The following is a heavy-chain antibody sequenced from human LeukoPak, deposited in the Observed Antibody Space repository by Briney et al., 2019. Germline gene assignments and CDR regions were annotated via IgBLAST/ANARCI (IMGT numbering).Heavy chain of an antibody. J-gene: IGHJ4*02. V-gene: IGHV3-30*14. Sequence: GGALRLSRAASGFTFTRYTMHWVRQAPGKGLEWVALVLYNGSKKYYADSVKGRFTLSRDNSKKTLSLEMNALRGDDTAVYYCVRDNYGGIVDFWGQGTLVTVSS. D-gene: IGHD2-21*01. CDR2: VLYNGSKK. CDR3: VRDNYGGIVDF. CDR1: GFTFTRYT.